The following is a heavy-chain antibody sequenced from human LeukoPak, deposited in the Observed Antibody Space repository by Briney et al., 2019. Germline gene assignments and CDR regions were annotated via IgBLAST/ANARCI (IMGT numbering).Heavy chain of an antibody. V-gene: IGHV4-4*07. CDR2: IYTSGST. CDR3: ARELLGYCSSTSCQFSGWFDP. Sequence: SETLSLTCTVSGGSISSYYWSWIRQPAGKGLEWIGRIYTSGSTNYNPSLKSRVTMSVDTSKNQFSLKLSSVTAADTAVYYCARELLGYCSSTSCQFSGWFDPWGQGTLVTVSS. CDR1: GGSISSYY. D-gene: IGHD2-2*01. J-gene: IGHJ5*02.